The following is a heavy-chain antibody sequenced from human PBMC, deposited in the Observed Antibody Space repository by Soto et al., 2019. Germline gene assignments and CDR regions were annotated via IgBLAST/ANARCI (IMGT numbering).Heavy chain of an antibody. Sequence: GGSLRLSCAASGFTFSSYAMSWVRQAPGKGLEWVSAISGSGGSTYYADSVKGRFTISRDNSKNTLYLQMNSLRAEDTAVYYCAKDHRDYDILTGYYPFSDYWGQGTLVTVSS. CDR1: GFTFSSYA. J-gene: IGHJ4*02. CDR3: AKDHRDYDILTGYYPFSDY. V-gene: IGHV3-23*01. D-gene: IGHD3-9*01. CDR2: ISGSGGST.